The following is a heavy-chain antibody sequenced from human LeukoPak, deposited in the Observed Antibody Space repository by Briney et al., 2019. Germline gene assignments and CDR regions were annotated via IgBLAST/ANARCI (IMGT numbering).Heavy chain of an antibody. CDR3: ARQSWGATYNWFDP. J-gene: IGHJ5*02. CDR1: GGSISSSNYC. CDR2: IDYNGNT. Sequence: SETLSLTCTVSGGSISSSNYCWGWIRQPPGKGLEWIGSIDYNGNTNYNPSLKSRVTISVDMSKNQFSLKLRSVTAADTAVYYCARQSWGATYNWFDPWGQGTLVTVSS. D-gene: IGHD1-26*01. V-gene: IGHV4-39*01.